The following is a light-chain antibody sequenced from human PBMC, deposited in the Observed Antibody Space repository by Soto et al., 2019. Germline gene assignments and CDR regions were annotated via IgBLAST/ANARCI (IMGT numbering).Light chain of an antibody. V-gene: IGLV2-11*01. J-gene: IGLJ2*01. CDR2: DVS. CDR3: CSYAGTYSVV. Sequence: QSALTQPRSVSGSPRQSVTISCTGTSSDVGGYNYVSWYQQHPGKAPKLMIYDVSKRPSGVPDRFSGSKSGNTASLTISGLQAEDEADYYCCSYAGTYSVVFGGGTKPTVL. CDR1: SSDVGGYNY.